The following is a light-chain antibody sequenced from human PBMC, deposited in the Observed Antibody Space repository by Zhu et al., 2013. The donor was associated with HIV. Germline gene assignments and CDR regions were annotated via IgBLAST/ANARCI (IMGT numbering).Light chain of an antibody. V-gene: IGKV3-20*01. CDR2: GAS. CDR3: LKYGDSPYT. J-gene: IGKJ2*01. Sequence: DIVLTQSPGTLSLSPGERATLSCRASQTVSSNFLAWYHQIPGQAPRLLIYGASNRATGIPDRFSGSGSGTDFTLSISRLEPEDFAVYYCLKYGDSPYTFGQGTKVDLK. CDR1: QTVSSNF.